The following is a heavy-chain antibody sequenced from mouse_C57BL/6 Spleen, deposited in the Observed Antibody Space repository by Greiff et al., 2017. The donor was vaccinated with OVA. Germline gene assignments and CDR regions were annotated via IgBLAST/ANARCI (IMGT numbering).Heavy chain of an antibody. Sequence: EVQVVESGGGLVQPGGSLSLSCAASGFTFTDYYMSWVRQPPGKALEWLGFIRNKANGYTTEYSASVKGRFTISRDNSQSILYLQMNALRAEDSATYYCARERDYYDYDGYDFDYWGQGTTLTVSS. J-gene: IGHJ2*01. CDR1: GFTFTDYY. D-gene: IGHD2-4*01. CDR2: IRNKANGYTT. V-gene: IGHV7-3*01. CDR3: ARERDYYDYDGYDFDY.